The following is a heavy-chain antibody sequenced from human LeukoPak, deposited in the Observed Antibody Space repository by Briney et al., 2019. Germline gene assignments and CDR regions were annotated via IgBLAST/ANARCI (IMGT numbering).Heavy chain of an antibody. CDR3: SRARPDFGSFYTVSDY. CDR1: GYTFTSHD. D-gene: IGHD1-26*01. V-gene: IGHV1-8*01. Sequence: ASVKVSCKASGYTFTSHDINWVRQATGQGLEWMGWMNPDNGNTGYAQKFQGRVTMSRDTSISTAYMELTSLRSDDTAVYYCSRARPDFGSFYTVSDYWGQGTLLTVSS. J-gene: IGHJ4*02. CDR2: MNPDNGNT.